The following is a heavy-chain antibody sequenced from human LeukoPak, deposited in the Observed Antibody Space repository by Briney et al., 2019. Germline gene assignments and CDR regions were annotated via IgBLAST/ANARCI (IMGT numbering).Heavy chain of an antibody. J-gene: IGHJ6*02. CDR2: IHYSGST. CDR1: GGSISSYY. V-gene: IGHV4-59*01. D-gene: IGHD3-3*01. Sequence: SETLSLTCTVSGGSISSYYWSWIRQPPGKGLEWIGYIHYSGSTNYNPSLKSRVTISVDTSKNQFSLKLSSVTAADTAVYYCARVKYYDFWSGYYDGMDVWGQGTTVTVSS. CDR3: ARVKYYDFWSGYYDGMDV.